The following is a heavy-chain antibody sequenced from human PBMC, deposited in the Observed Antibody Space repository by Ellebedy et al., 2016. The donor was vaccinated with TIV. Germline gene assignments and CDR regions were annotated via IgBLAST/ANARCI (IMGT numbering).Heavy chain of an antibody. Sequence: GESLKISCAASGFTFSSYGMHWVRQAPGKGLEWVAVISYDGSNKYYADSVKGRFTISRDNSKNTLYLQMNSLRAEDTAVYYCARERIQLWHDAFDIWGQGTMVTVSS. J-gene: IGHJ3*02. CDR3: ARERIQLWHDAFDI. CDR2: ISYDGSNK. V-gene: IGHV3-30*03. CDR1: GFTFSSYG. D-gene: IGHD5-18*01.